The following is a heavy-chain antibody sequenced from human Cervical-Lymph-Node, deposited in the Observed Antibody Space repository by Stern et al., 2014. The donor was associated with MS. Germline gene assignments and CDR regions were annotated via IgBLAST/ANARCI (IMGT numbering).Heavy chain of an antibody. D-gene: IGHD4-17*01. CDR1: GGTFTSYA. CDR3: AKAAVTTASFDS. Sequence: VQLVESGAEVKKPGSSVKVSCKASGGTFTSYAFNWVRQAPGQGLEWMGGIIPILDTPNFAQNFQGRLTIPADESTSTAYMELSSLESEDTAVYYCAKAAVTTASFDSWGQGTLVTVSS. V-gene: IGHV1-69*01. CDR2: IIPILDTP. J-gene: IGHJ4*02.